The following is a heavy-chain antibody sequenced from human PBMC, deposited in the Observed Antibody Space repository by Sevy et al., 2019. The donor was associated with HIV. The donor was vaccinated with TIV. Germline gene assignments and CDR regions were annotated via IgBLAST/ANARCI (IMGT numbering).Heavy chain of an antibody. V-gene: IGHV3-74*01. D-gene: IGHD3-10*01. Sequence: GGSLRLSCAASGFTFSTYWMHWVRQVPGKGLVWVSRINSDGSNTNYADCVKGRFTTSRDNAKNTVYLQMNSLRADDTALYFCGREMISMVPGVPDAFDIWGHGTMVTDSS. J-gene: IGHJ3*02. CDR2: INSDGSNT. CDR3: GREMISMVPGVPDAFDI. CDR1: GFTFSTYW.